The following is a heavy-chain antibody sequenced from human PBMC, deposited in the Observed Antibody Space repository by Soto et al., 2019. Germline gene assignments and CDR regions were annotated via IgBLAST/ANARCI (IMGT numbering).Heavy chain of an antibody. CDR2: IFPGDSDT. V-gene: IGHV5-51*01. CDR3: ARRGDGYNFFDY. CDR1: GYSFASSW. Sequence: PGESLKISCKGSGYSFASSWVAWVRQMPGKGLEWMGIIFPGDSDTRYSPSFQGQVTISADKSITTAYLQWSSLKASDSATYYCARRGDGYNFFDYWGPGTLLTVSS. D-gene: IGHD5-12*01. J-gene: IGHJ4*02.